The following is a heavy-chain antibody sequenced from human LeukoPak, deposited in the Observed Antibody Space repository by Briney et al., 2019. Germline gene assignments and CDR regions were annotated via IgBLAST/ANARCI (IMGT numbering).Heavy chain of an antibody. J-gene: IGHJ4*02. CDR3: AKDSYYDSSGYPDY. V-gene: IGHV3-9*01. CDR1: GFTFDDYA. Sequence: GRSLRLSCAASGFTFDDYAMHWVRQAPGKGLEWVSGISWNSGSIGYADSVKGRFTIARDNAKNSLYLQMNSLRAEDTALYYCAKDSYYDSSGYPDYWGQGTLVTVSS. D-gene: IGHD3-22*01. CDR2: ISWNSGSI.